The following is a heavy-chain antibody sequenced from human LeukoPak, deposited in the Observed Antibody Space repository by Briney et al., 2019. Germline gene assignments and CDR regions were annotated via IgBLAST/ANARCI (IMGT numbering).Heavy chain of an antibody. CDR3: ARGHYYYYYMDV. CDR2: MNPNSGNT. Sequence: EASVKVSCKASGYTFTSYDINWVRQATGQGLEWMGWMNPNSGNTGYAQKFQGRVTITRNTSISTAYMELSSLRSEDTAVYYCARGHYYYYYMDVWGKGTTVTVSS. J-gene: IGHJ6*03. V-gene: IGHV1-8*03. CDR1: GYTFTSYD.